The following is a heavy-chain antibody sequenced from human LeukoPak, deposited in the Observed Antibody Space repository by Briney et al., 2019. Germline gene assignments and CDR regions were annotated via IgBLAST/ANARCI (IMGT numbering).Heavy chain of an antibody. CDR1: GASISSYY. J-gene: IGHJ4*02. V-gene: IGHV4-59*01. CDR3: ASRKLGNDY. Sequence: SETLSLTCTVSGASISSYYWSWIRQPPGKGLEWIGYMSDSGSTNYNPSLKSRVTISVDTSKNQFSLKLTSVTAADTAVYYCASRKLGNDYWGQGTLVTVSS. D-gene: IGHD7-27*01. CDR2: MSDSGST.